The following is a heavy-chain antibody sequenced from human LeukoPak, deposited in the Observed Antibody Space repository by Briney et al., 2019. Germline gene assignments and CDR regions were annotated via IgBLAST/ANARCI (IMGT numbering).Heavy chain of an antibody. V-gene: IGHV1-2*02. CDR1: GYTFTGYY. CDR2: INPNSGGT. Sequence: ASVKVSCKASGYTFTGYYMHWVRQAPGQGLEWMGWINPNSGGTNYAQKFQGGVTMTRDTSISTAYMELSRLRSDDTAVYYCARDVEGVVVIDGLYNWFDPWGQGTLVTVSS. CDR3: ARDVEGVVVIDGLYNWFDP. J-gene: IGHJ5*02. D-gene: IGHD2-21*01.